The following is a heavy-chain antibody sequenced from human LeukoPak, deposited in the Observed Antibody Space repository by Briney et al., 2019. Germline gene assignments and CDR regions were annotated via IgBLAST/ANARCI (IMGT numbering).Heavy chain of an antibody. D-gene: IGHD6-19*01. Sequence: GASVKVSCKASGYTFSSYSITWVRQAPGQGLEWMGWISAYNGDTNYAQKFQGRVTMTTDTSTSTAYMELRSLRSDDTAVYYCARANEPSIAVANGGFDPWGQGTLVTVSS. CDR2: ISAYNGDT. V-gene: IGHV1-18*01. CDR3: ARANEPSIAVANGGFDP. J-gene: IGHJ5*02. CDR1: GYTFSSYS.